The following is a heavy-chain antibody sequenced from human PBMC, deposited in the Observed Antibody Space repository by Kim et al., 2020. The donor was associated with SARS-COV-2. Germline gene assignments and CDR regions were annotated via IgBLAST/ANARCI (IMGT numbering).Heavy chain of an antibody. CDR2: INHSGST. CDR1: GGSFSGYY. CDR3: ARGRSWNRKNNWFDP. J-gene: IGHJ5*02. D-gene: IGHD6-13*01. Sequence: SETLSLTCAVYGGSFSGYYWSWIRQPPGKGLEWIGEINHSGSTNYNPSLKSRVTISLDTSKNQFSLKLSSVTAADTAVYYCARGRSWNRKNNWFDPWGQGTLVTVSS. V-gene: IGHV4-34*01.